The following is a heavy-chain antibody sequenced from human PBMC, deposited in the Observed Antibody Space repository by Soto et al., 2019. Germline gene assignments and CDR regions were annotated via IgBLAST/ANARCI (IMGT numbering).Heavy chain of an antibody. CDR2: IYYSGST. CDR3: AGSYYYDSSGLQGYYYGMDV. D-gene: IGHD3-22*01. Sequence: SETLSLTCTVSGGSISSGGYYWSWIRQHPGKGLEWIGYIYYSGSTYYNPSLKSRVTISVDTSKNQFSLKLSSVTAADTAVYYCAGSYYYDSSGLQGYYYGMDVWGQGTTVTGSS. V-gene: IGHV4-31*03. J-gene: IGHJ6*02. CDR1: GGSISSGGYY.